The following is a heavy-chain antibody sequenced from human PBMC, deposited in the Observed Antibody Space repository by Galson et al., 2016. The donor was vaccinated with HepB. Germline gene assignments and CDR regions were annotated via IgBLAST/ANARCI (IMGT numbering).Heavy chain of an antibody. CDR2: VYHSGST. J-gene: IGHJ4*02. CDR3: ARRTGAHLGR. D-gene: IGHD1-26*01. CDR1: GDSISSGDYY. V-gene: IGHV4-30-4*01. Sequence: TLSLTCTVSGDSISSGDYYWSWIRQSPGKGLEWIGYVYHSGSTSYNPSLRRRLIISVDTSKNQFSLSLNSVTVADTAIYFCARRTGAHLGRWGQGTLVTVSS.